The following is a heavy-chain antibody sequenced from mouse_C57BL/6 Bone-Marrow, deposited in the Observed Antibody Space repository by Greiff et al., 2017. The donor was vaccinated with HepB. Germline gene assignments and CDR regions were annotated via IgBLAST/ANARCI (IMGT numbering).Heavy chain of an antibody. D-gene: IGHD1-1*01. V-gene: IGHV8-12*01. CDR2: IYWDDDK. CDR3: ARRGLRYYFDY. Sequence: QVTLKESGPGILQSSQTLSLTCSFSGFSLSTSGMGVSWIRQPSGKGLEWLAHIYWDDDKRYNPSLKSRLTISKDTSRNQVFLKIPSVDTADTAKYYCARRGLRYYFDYWGQGTTLTVSS. J-gene: IGHJ2*01. CDR1: GFSLSTSGMG.